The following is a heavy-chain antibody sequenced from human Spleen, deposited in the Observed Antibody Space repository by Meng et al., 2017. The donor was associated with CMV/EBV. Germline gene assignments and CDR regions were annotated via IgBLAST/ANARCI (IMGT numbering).Heavy chain of an antibody. CDR3: ASSYYYDSSGYVYFDY. J-gene: IGHJ4*02. CDR2: IIPFFGAA. Sequence: GGNFSSYAISWVRQAPGKGLEWMGGIIPFFGAANYAQKFQGRVTITTDEFTTTAYMELSSLRSEDTAVYYCASSYYYDSSGYVYFDYWGQGTLVTVSS. CDR1: GGNFSSYA. V-gene: IGHV1-69*05. D-gene: IGHD3-22*01.